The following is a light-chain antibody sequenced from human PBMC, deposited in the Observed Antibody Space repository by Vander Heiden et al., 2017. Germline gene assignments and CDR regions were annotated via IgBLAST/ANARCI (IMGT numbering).Light chain of an antibody. CDR3: SSYASSNTYV. CDR1: SRDIGGYNS. Sequence: QSALTQPASVSGPPGQSNTISCTGSSRDIGGYNSVSWYQQHPGKAPKLMIYDVTNRPSGVSNRFSGSKSGNTASLTVSGLQPEDEADYYCSSYASSNTYVFGTGTKVTVL. CDR2: DVT. J-gene: IGLJ1*01. V-gene: IGLV2-14*03.